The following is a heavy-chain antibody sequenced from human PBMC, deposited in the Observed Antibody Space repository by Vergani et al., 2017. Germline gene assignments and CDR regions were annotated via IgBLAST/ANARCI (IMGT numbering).Heavy chain of an antibody. Sequence: EVQLVESGGGLVQPGRSLRLSCAASGFTFDDYAMHWVRHVPGKGLEWVSGISWNSGGIGYADSVKGRFTISRDNAKNSLYLQMNSLRAEDTALYYCVKAGGVIAAASSPLGAFDIWGQGTMVTVSS. D-gene: IGHD6-13*01. V-gene: IGHV3-9*01. CDR3: VKAGGVIAAASSPLGAFDI. CDR1: GFTFDDYA. CDR2: ISWNSGGI. J-gene: IGHJ3*02.